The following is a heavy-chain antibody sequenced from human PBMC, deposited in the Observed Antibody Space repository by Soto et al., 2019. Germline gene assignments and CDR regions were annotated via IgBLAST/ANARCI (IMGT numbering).Heavy chain of an antibody. D-gene: IGHD3-22*01. V-gene: IGHV1-18*04. CDR2: ISAYNGNT. Sequence: QVQLVQSGAEVKKPGASVKVSCKASGYTFTSYGISWVRQAPGQGLEWMGWISAYNGNTNYAQKLQGRVTMTTDTTTSTAYMELRSLRSDDTAVYYCARDGSWENYYDSSGYDDYWGQGTLVTVSS. J-gene: IGHJ4*02. CDR1: GYTFTSYG. CDR3: ARDGSWENYYDSSGYDDY.